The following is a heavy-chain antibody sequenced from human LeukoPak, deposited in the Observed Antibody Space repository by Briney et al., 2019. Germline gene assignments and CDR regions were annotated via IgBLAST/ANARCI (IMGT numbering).Heavy chain of an antibody. CDR3: AKDPHSGSYYMDV. J-gene: IGHJ6*03. D-gene: IGHD1-26*01. Sequence: PGGSLRLSCAASGFTFSSYGMHWVRQAQGKGLEGVAVIWYDGSNKYYADSVKGRFPISRDNSKNTLYLQMNSLRAEDTAVYYCAKDPHSGSYYMDVWGKGTTVTVSS. CDR1: GFTFSSYG. CDR2: IWYDGSNK. V-gene: IGHV3-33*06.